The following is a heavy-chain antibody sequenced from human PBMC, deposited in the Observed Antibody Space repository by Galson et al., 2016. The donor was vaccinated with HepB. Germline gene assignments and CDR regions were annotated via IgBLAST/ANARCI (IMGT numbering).Heavy chain of an antibody. D-gene: IGHD2-2*01. CDR3: SRYCSSTSCSRYGDILTGYDGPF. CDR1: GGSISSSRYS. CDR2: LYYSGST. V-gene: IGHV4-39*01. J-gene: IGHJ4*02. Sequence: ETLSLTCTVSGGSISSSRYSWGWIRQPPGKGLEWIGCLYYSGSTYYNSSLKSRVTISVDTSKNQFSLNLSAVTAADTAVYYCSRYCSSTSCSRYGDILTGYDGPFWGQGTLVTVSS.